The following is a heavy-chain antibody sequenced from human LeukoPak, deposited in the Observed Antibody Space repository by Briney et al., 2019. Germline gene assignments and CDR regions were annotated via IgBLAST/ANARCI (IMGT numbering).Heavy chain of an antibody. CDR1: GYTFTSYG. D-gene: IGHD1-26*01. Sequence: ASVKVSCKASGYTFTSYGISWVRQAPGQGLEWIGWISVYNGKTNYAQKFQGRVTMTTDTSTSTAYMDLRSLRSDDTAVYYCARAGTPAYYYYMDVWGKGTTVTVSS. CDR2: ISVYNGKT. J-gene: IGHJ6*03. CDR3: ARAGTPAYYYYMDV. V-gene: IGHV1-18*01.